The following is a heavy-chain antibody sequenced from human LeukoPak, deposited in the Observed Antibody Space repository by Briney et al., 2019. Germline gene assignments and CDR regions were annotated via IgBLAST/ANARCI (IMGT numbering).Heavy chain of an antibody. CDR1: GGSISSYY. V-gene: IGHV4-59*01. J-gene: IGHJ4*02. CDR2: ISNSGST. CDR3: ARSDSSPFHFDL. Sequence: PSETLSLTCTVSGGSISSYYWSWIRQAPGKGLEWIGYISNSGSTNYNPSLKSRVTISVDTSKNQVSLKLSSVTAADTAVYYCARSDSSPFHFDLWGQGTLVTVSS. D-gene: IGHD6-13*01.